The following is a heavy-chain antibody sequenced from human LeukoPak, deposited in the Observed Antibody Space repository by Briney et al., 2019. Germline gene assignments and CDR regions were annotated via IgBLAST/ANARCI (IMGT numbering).Heavy chain of an antibody. CDR3: AKDTTITTSEVVVTSPDS. V-gene: IGHV3-23*01. J-gene: IGHJ4*02. D-gene: IGHD3-3*01. CDR1: GFTFSSYA. CDR2: ISGSGGST. Sequence: GGSLRLSCAASGFTFSSYAMSWVRQAPGKGLEWVSAISGSGGSTYYADSVKGRFTISRDSSKNTLCLQMISLRAEDTAVYYCAKDTTITTSEVVVTSPDSWGQGTLVTVSS.